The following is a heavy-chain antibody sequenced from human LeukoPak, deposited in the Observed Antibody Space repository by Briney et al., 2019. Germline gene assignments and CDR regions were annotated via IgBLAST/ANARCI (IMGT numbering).Heavy chain of an antibody. CDR3: AREDCSSTSCHQLNWFDP. D-gene: IGHD2-2*01. Sequence: GGSLRLSCAASGFTFSSSAMHWVRQAPGKGLEYVSAISSNGGTTYYANSVKGRFTISRDNSKNTLYLQMGSLRSEDTAVYYCAREDCSSTSCHQLNWFDPWGQGTLVTVSS. V-gene: IGHV3-64*01. CDR2: ISSNGGTT. J-gene: IGHJ5*02. CDR1: GFTFSSSA.